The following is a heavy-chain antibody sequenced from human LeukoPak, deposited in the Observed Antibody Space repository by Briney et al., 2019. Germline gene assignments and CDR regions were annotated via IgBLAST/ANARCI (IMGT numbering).Heavy chain of an antibody. Sequence: GGSLRLSCAASGFTFSTYAMHWVRQSPGKGLEYISAISYDGSSTYYANSVKGRFTISRDNSKNTLYLQMGSLRAEDMAVYYCARSRYCSTITCCTSPNWFDPWGQGTLVTVSS. J-gene: IGHJ5*02. CDR3: ARSRYCSTITCCTSPNWFDP. CDR2: ISYDGSST. D-gene: IGHD2-2*02. CDR1: GFTFSTYA. V-gene: IGHV3-64*01.